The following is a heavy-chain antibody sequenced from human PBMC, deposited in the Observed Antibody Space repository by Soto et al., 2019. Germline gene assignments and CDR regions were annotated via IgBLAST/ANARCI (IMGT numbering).Heavy chain of an antibody. D-gene: IGHD1-26*01. Sequence: GGSLRLSCAASGFTFSSYSMNWVRQAPGKGLEWVSRTNSDGSSTSYADSVKGRFTISRDNGKNTLYLQMNSLRAEDTALYHCARTGKVGPTVTSFDSWGPGTLVTVSS. CDR3: ARTGKVGPTVTSFDS. CDR1: GFTFSSYS. V-gene: IGHV3-74*01. CDR2: TNSDGSST. J-gene: IGHJ4*02.